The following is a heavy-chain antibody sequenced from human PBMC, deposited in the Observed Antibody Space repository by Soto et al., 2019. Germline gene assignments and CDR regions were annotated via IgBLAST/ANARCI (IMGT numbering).Heavy chain of an antibody. D-gene: IGHD6-13*01. CDR2: INHSGST. J-gene: IGHJ4*02. V-gene: IGHV4-34*01. Sequence: QVQLQQWSAGLLKPSETLSLTCAVYGVSFSGFSWSWIRQPPGKGLEWIGEINHSGSTNYNPSFKSRVTISEDTSKNQFSLKLSSVTAADTAVYYCARGRKVYTSTSYVDWGQGTLVTVSS. CDR3: ARGRKVYTSTSYVD. CDR1: GVSFSGFS.